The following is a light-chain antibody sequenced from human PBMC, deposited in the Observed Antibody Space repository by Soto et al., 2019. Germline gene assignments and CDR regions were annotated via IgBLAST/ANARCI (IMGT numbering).Light chain of an antibody. V-gene: IGLV2-23*01. CDR1: SSDVGSYNL. CDR3: CSYAGSSTFYV. J-gene: IGLJ1*01. Sequence: QPASVSGSPGQSITISCTGTSSDVGSYNLVSWYQQHPGKAPKLMIYEGSKRPSGVSNRFSGSKSGNTASLTISGLQAEDEADYYCCSYAGSSTFYVFGTGTKVTVL. CDR2: EGS.